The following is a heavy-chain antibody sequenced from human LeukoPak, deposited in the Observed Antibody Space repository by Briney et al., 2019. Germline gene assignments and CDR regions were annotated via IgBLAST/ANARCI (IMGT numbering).Heavy chain of an antibody. J-gene: IGHJ6*03. Sequence: PSETLSLTCTVSGGSISSSSYYWGWIRQPPGKGLEWIGIIYYSGSTYYNPSLKSRVTISVDTSKNQFSLKLSSVTAADTAVYYCASLSNSSPYYYYMDVWGKGTTVTVSS. D-gene: IGHD6-13*01. CDR2: IYYSGST. CDR3: ASLSNSSPYYYYMDV. CDR1: GGSISSSSYY. V-gene: IGHV4-39*01.